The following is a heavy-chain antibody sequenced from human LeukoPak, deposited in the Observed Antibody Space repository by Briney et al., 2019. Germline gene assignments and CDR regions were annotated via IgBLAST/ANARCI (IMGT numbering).Heavy chain of an antibody. Sequence: GSVKVSCKASGYTFTSYGISWVRQAPGQGLEWMGWINAYNGNTNYAQKLQGRVTMTTDTSTSTAYMELRSLRSDDTAVYYCARDYYGSGIGAHGMDVWGQGTTVTVSS. V-gene: IGHV1-18*01. J-gene: IGHJ6*02. CDR2: INAYNGNT. CDR3: ARDYYGSGIGAHGMDV. D-gene: IGHD3-10*01. CDR1: GYTFTSYG.